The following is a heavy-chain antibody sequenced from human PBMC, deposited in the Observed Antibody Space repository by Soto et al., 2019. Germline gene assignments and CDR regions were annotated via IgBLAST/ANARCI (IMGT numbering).Heavy chain of an antibody. J-gene: IGHJ3*02. D-gene: IGHD5-18*01. Sequence: SETLSLTCTVSGGSISSYYWSWIRQPPGKGLEWIGYIYCSGSTNYNPSLKSRVTISVDTSKNQFSLKLSSVTAADTAVYYCARFPGFLVDTARVNEAFDIWGQGTMVNVS. V-gene: IGHV4-59*01. CDR3: ARFPGFLVDTARVNEAFDI. CDR2: IYCSGST. CDR1: GGSISSYY.